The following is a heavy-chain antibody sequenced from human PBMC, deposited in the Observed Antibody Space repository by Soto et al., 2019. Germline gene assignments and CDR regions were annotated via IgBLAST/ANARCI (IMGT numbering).Heavy chain of an antibody. V-gene: IGHV3-21*01. CDR2: ISSSSSYI. J-gene: IGHJ4*02. CDR3: ARDSSAIVATSPDY. D-gene: IGHD5-12*01. CDR1: GFTFSSYS. Sequence: PGGSLRLSCAASGFTFSSYSMNWVRQAPGKGLEWVSSISSSSSYIYYADSVKGRFTISRDNAKNSLYLQMNSLRAEDTAVYYCARDSSAIVATSPDYWGQGTLVTVSS.